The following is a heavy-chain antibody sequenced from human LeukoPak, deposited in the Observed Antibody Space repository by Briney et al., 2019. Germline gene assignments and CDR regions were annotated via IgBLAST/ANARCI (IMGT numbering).Heavy chain of an antibody. CDR3: WHSGYESGLDY. J-gene: IGHJ4*02. V-gene: IGHV4-4*02. CDR2: IYHSGSI. CDR1: GVSITSGNW. Sequence: SETLSLTCGVSGVSITSGNWWSWVRQPPGKGLEWIGEIYHSGSINYNPSLKSRVTISVDKSKNQFSLKLNSVPAADTAVYYCWHSGYESGLDYWGQGTLVTVSS. D-gene: IGHD5-12*01.